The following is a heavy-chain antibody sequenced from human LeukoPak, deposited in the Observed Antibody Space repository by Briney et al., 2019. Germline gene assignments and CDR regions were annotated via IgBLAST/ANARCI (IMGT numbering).Heavy chain of an antibody. CDR1: GFTFSSYS. CDR2: ISSSSSYI. V-gene: IGHV3-21*01. CDR3: ARLGDIVATILDY. Sequence: GGSLRLXCAASGFTFSSYSMNWVRQAPGKGLEWVSSISSSSSYIYYADSVKGRFTISRDNAKNSLYLQMNSLRAEDTAVYYCARLGDIVATILDYWGQGTLVTVSS. D-gene: IGHD5-12*01. J-gene: IGHJ4*02.